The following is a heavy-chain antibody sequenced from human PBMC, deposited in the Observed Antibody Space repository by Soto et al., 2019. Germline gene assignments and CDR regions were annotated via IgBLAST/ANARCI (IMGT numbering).Heavy chain of an antibody. J-gene: IGHJ6*02. V-gene: IGHV3-23*01. CDR1: GFTFSSYA. CDR2: ISGSGGST. CDR3: VVVAATPGFCVIRPV. Sequence: GGSLRLSCAASGFTFSSYAISWVRQAPGKELEWVSAISGSGGSTYYADSVKGRFTISRENSKNTLYLQMNSLRAEDTAVYYGVVVAATPGFCVIRPVWGQGTTVTVSS. D-gene: IGHD2-15*01.